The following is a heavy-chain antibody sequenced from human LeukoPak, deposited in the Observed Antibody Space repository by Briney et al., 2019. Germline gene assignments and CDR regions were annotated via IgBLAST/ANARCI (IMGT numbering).Heavy chain of an antibody. D-gene: IGHD3-10*01. V-gene: IGHV4-34*01. CDR2: INHSGST. Sequence: SETLSLTCAVYGGSFSGYYWSWIRQPPGKGLELIGEINHSGSTNYNPSLKSRVTISVDTSKNQFSLKLSSVTAADTAVYYCARVGRWFGELVGYYYYYGMDVWGKGTTVTVSS. CDR3: ARVGRWFGELVGYYYYYGMDV. CDR1: GGSFSGYY. J-gene: IGHJ6*04.